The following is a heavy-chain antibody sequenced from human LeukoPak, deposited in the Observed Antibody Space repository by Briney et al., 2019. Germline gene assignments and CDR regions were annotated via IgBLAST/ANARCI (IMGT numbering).Heavy chain of an antibody. CDR2: IDSSGST. J-gene: IGHJ4*02. V-gene: IGHV4-4*07. Sequence: SETLSLTCTVSGGSISSYYWSWIRQPAGKGLEWIGRIDSSGSTNYHPSLRSRVTMSVDTSKNQFSLKLSSVTAADTAVYYCARDFSGSHYSLDYWGQGTLVTVSS. CDR1: GGSISSYY. D-gene: IGHD1-26*01. CDR3: ARDFSGSHYSLDY.